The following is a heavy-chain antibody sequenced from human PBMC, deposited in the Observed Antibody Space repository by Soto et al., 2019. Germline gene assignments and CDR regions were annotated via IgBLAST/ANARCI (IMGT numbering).Heavy chain of an antibody. D-gene: IGHD2-15*01. CDR3: ATLKGYCSGGSCYSGASYYYYGMDV. CDR1: GYTFTSYY. V-gene: IGHV1-46*01. Sequence: QVQLVQSGAEVKKPGASVKVSCKASGYTFTSYYMHWVRQAPGQGLEWMGIINPSGGSTSYAQKFQGRVTMTRDTSTSTVYMELSSLRSEDTAVYYCATLKGYCSGGSCYSGASYYYYGMDVWAKGPRSPSP. J-gene: IGHJ6*02. CDR2: INPSGGST.